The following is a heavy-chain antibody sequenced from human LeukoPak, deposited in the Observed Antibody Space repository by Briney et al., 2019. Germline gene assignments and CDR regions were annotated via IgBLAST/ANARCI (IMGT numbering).Heavy chain of an antibody. J-gene: IGHJ4*02. D-gene: IGHD6-13*01. CDR2: IRYDGSNK. CDR3: AKGEIAAAGHFDY. Sequence: PGGSLRLSCAASGFTFSSYGMHWVRQAPRKGLEWVAFIRYDGSNKYYADSVKGRFTISRDNSKNTLYLQMNILRAEDTAVYYCAKGEIAAAGHFDYWGQGTLVTVSS. V-gene: IGHV3-30*02. CDR1: GFTFSSYG.